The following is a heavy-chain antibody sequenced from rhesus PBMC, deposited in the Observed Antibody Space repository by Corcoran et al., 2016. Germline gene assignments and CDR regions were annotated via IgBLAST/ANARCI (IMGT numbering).Heavy chain of an antibody. Sequence: QVQLQESGPGLVKPSETLSPTCAVSGYSISSNYWRWLRQPPGKGLEWIGNSYGSGGSTYDNPYSQSRVTISTDTSKNQFSLKLSSVTAADTAVDYCARDGYSGSWNSLDVWGRGVLVTVSS. CDR1: GYSISSNY. CDR3: ARDGYSGSWNSLDV. V-gene: IGHV4-160*01. J-gene: IGHJ5-2*02. CDR2: SYGSGGST. D-gene: IGHD6-25*01.